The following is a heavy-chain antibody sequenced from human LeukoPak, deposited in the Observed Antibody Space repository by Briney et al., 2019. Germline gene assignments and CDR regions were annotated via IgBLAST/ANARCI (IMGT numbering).Heavy chain of an antibody. V-gene: IGHV1-2*04. D-gene: IGHD6-6*01. CDR1: GYTFTGYY. J-gene: IGHJ3*02. CDR3: ARGGEYSSSVGDAFDI. CDR2: INPNSGGT. Sequence: ASVKVSCKASGYTFTGYYMHWVRQAPGQGLEWMGWINPNSGGTNYAQKFQGWVTMTRDTSISTAYMELSRLRSDDTAVYYCARGGEYSSSVGDAFDIWGQGTMVTVSS.